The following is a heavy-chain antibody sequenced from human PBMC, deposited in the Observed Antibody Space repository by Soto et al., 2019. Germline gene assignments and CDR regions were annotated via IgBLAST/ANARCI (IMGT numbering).Heavy chain of an antibody. Sequence: QLHLHQWGAGLLKPSETLSLTCSVSGGSFRGYFWSWIRQSPDKGLEWIGEINDSGSLYYNPSFKSRLTISVDTSQSQISLRLTSVTAADSAVYYCQGGDFWGQGTRVTVSS. CDR3: QGGDF. V-gene: IGHV4-34*01. CDR2: INDSGSL. D-gene: IGHD3-16*01. CDR1: GGSFRGYF. J-gene: IGHJ4*02.